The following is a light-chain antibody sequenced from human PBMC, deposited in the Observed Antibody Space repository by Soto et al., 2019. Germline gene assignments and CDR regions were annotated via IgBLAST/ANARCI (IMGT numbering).Light chain of an antibody. CDR2: AAS. J-gene: IGKJ5*01. Sequence: EIVMTQSPGTLSVYPGERATLSCRASQSVRSNLAWYQQQPGQAHRLVIYAASTRATGIPARVSGSGYGTEFTLTISSLQAEDFAVYYCQQYNNWPSITFGQGTRLEIK. V-gene: IGKV3-15*01. CDR1: QSVRSN. CDR3: QQYNNWPSIT.